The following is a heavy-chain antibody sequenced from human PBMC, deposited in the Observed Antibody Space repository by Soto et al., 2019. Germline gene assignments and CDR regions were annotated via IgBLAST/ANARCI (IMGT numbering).Heavy chain of an antibody. Sequence: SETLSLTCAVYGGSFSGYYWSWIRQPPGKGLEWIGEINHSGSTNYNPSLKSRVTISVDTSKNQFSLKLSSVTAADTAVYYCARGATTVPTYFDYWGQGTLVTVSS. CDR2: INHSGST. V-gene: IGHV4-34*01. CDR3: ARGATTVPTYFDY. J-gene: IGHJ4*02. D-gene: IGHD4-17*01. CDR1: GGSFSGYY.